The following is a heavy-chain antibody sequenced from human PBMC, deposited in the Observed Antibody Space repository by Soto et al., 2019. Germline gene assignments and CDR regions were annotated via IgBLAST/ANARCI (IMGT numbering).Heavy chain of an antibody. D-gene: IGHD2-2*01. CDR2: ISDISTNI. Sequence: PGGSVRLSCAASGFTFSTYSMDWVRQAPGKGLEWVSYISDISTNIHYADSVKGRFTISRDNDKNSLYLQMNSLRAEDTAVYYCVRDKGSSSWHSFDHWGQGILVTVSS. V-gene: IGHV3-48*01. CDR1: GFTFSTYS. CDR3: VRDKGSSSWHSFDH. J-gene: IGHJ4*02.